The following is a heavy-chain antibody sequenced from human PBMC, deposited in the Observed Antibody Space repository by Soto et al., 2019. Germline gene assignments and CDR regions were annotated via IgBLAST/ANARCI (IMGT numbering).Heavy chain of an antibody. V-gene: IGHV4-38-2*02. D-gene: IGHD3-22*01. J-gene: IGHJ5*02. CDR1: GFSISSGYF. Sequence: SETLSLTCAVSGFSISSGYFWGWIRQPPGKGPEWLGSIYHSGTTYYNPSVKGRVTISVDTSKNQFSLKMSSVTAADTAVYYCPRDGSGYYSFDPWGHGTLVTVSS. CDR3: PRDGSGYYSFDP. CDR2: IYHSGTT.